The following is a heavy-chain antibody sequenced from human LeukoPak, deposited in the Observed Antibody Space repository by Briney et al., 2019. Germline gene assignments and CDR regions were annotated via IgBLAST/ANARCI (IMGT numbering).Heavy chain of an antibody. Sequence: GGSLRLSCAASGFTFSSYAMSWVRQAPGKGLEWVSAISGSGGSTYYADSVKGRFTISRDNSKNTLYLQMNSLRAEDTAVYYCAKESRDCSGGSYYGDYWGQGTLVTVSS. CDR1: GFTFSSYA. D-gene: IGHD2-15*01. CDR2: ISGSGGST. V-gene: IGHV3-23*01. J-gene: IGHJ4*02. CDR3: AKESRDCSGGSYYGDY.